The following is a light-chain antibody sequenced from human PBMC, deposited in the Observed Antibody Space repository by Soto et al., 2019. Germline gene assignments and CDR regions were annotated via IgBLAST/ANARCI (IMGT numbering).Light chain of an antibody. CDR3: QQYSNWPLT. CDR1: QSVGNN. Sequence: EIVMTQSPATLSVSPRERATLPCRASQSVGNNFAWYQQKPGQAPRLLIYGVSIRATGVPSRFSGSGSGTEFTLTISSLQSEDFAVYYCQQYSNWPLTFGGGTKVDIK. J-gene: IGKJ4*01. V-gene: IGKV3-15*01. CDR2: GVS.